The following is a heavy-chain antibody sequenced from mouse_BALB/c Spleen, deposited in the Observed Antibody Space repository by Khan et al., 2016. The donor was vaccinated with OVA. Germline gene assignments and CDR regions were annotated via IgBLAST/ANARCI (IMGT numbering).Heavy chain of an antibody. V-gene: IGHV1-19*01. CDR3: ARRGYYGSSTAWVAY. Sequence: VRLQQSGPELVKPGASVKMSCKASGYTFTDYYMDWVKQSHGESFEWIGRINPYNGGTSYNQKFKGKATLTVAKSSSTAYMELNSLTSEDSAVYYCARRGYYGSSTAWVAYWGQGTLVTVSA. D-gene: IGHD1-1*01. CDR2: INPYNGGT. CDR1: GYTFTDYY. J-gene: IGHJ3*01.